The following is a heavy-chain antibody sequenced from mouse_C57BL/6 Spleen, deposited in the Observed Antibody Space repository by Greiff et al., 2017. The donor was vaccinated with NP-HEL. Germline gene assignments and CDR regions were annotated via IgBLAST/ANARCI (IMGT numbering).Heavy chain of an antibody. Sequence: QVQLQQPGAELVKPWASVTMSCTASGYTFTSYCITWVKQRPGQGLEWIGDIYPGSGSTNYNEKFKSKATLTVDPSSSTAYMQLSSLTSEDSTVYYCAREDDYYAFAYWGQGTLVTVSA. CDR1: GYTFTSYC. D-gene: IGHD2-3*01. V-gene: IGHV1-55*01. CDR2: IYPGSGST. J-gene: IGHJ3*01. CDR3: AREDDYYAFAY.